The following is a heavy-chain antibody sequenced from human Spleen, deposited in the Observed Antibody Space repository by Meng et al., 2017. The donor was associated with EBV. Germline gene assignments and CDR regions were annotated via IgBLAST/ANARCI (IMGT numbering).Heavy chain of an antibody. CDR3: AHRPRNLVAAVVSDAYYFDF. CDR2: IYWDDDK. V-gene: IGHV2-5*02. J-gene: IGHJ4*02. CDR1: GFSLTSRGVG. D-gene: IGHD2-2*01. Sequence: LRGSGPALVTPTQTLTLTCTFSGFSLTSRGVGVGWFRQPPGKALEWLTIIYWDDDKYYSPSLKSRLTITKDTSKNQVVLTITNTDPVDTATYYCAHRPRNLVAAVVSDAYYFDFWGQGTLVTVSS.